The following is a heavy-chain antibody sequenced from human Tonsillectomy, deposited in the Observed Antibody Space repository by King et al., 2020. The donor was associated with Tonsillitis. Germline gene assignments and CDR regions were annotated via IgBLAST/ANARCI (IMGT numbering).Heavy chain of an antibody. Sequence: VQLQESGPGLVKPSQTLSLTCSVSGGSISSGGYYWSWIRQHPGKGLEWIGYIYYSASTYYNPSLKSRVTISVDTSKNQFSLKLSSATAADTAVYYCATSTEYYDSGGYWAAGAFAMWGQGTMVTVSS. CDR3: ATSTEYYDSGGYWAAGAFAM. CDR1: GGSISSGGYY. CDR2: IYYSAST. V-gene: IGHV4-31*03. J-gene: IGHJ3*02. D-gene: IGHD3-22*01.